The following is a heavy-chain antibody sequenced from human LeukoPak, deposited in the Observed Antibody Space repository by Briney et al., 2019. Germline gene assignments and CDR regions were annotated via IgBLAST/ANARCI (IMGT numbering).Heavy chain of an antibody. J-gene: IGHJ4*02. Sequence: PGGSMLLSCAASGFTSSSYAMSWVRQAPGKGLEWVSAIRGSGGSTYYADSVKGRFTISRDNSKNTLYLQMKSLRAEDTALYYCARDGWFGELSDRFDYWGQGTLVTVSS. V-gene: IGHV3-23*01. CDR2: IRGSGGST. CDR1: GFTSSSYA. D-gene: IGHD3-10*01. CDR3: ARDGWFGELSDRFDY.